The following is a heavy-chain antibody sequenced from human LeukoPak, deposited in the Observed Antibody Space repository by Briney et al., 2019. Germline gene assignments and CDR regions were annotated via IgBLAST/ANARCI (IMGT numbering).Heavy chain of an antibody. CDR3: AKGETSVTRYVDY. CDR1: GFTFSSYW. J-gene: IGHJ4*02. V-gene: IGHV3-74*01. Sequence: GGSLRLSCAASGFTFSSYWMHWVRQAPGKGLVWVSRINSDGSSTSYADSVKGRFTISRDNSQNTVYLQMNSLRAEDTAVYYCAKGETSVTRYVDYWGQGTLVTVSS. D-gene: IGHD4-17*01. CDR2: INSDGSST.